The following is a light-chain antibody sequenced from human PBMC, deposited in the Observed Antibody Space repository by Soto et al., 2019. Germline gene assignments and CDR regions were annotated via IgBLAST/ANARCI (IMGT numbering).Light chain of an antibody. Sequence: QSALTQPASVSGSPGQSITISCSGTSSDIGTYDHVAWFQQFPGKTPKLVIYSVSDRPSGVSYRFSGSKSGNTASLTISGLQADDEPDYYCISYTVSRSYVFGTGTKVTVL. CDR1: SSDIGTYDH. CDR3: ISYTVSRSYV. J-gene: IGLJ1*01. V-gene: IGLV2-14*01. CDR2: SVS.